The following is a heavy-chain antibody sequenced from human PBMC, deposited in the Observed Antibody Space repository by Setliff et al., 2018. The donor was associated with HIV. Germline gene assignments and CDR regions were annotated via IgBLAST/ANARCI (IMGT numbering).Heavy chain of an antibody. CDR1: GFTFTGYY. Sequence: ASVKVSCKAAGFTFTGYYITWVRQQPGQGREWMGLINPNSGGTNYAQRFQVRVTMTRDTYISTAYMELSMLRSDDTAVYYCAREVYYDSSPGGNDAFDIWGQGTMVTVSS. D-gene: IGHD3-22*01. CDR3: AREVYYDSSPGGNDAFDI. CDR2: INPNSGGT. J-gene: IGHJ3*02. V-gene: IGHV1-2*02.